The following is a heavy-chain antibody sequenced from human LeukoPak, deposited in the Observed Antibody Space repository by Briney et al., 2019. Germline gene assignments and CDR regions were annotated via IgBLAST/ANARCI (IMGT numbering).Heavy chain of an antibody. D-gene: IGHD2-2*02. CDR3: ARDPGYCSSTSCYRLAFDI. V-gene: IGHV3-21*01. J-gene: IGHJ3*02. CDR1: GLTFSSYS. CDR2: ISSSSSYI. Sequence: PGGSLRLSCAASGLTFSSYSMNWVRQAPGKGLEWVSSISSSSSYIYYADSVKGRFTISRDNAKNSLYLQMNSLRAEDTAVYYCARDPGYCSSTSCYRLAFDIWGQGTMVTVSS.